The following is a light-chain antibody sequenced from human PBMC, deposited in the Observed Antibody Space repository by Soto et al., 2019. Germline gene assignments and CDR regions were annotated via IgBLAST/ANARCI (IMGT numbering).Light chain of an antibody. J-gene: IGLJ1*01. V-gene: IGLV2-14*01. Sequence: QSALTQPASVSGSPGQSITISCTGTSSDVGGYNYVSWYQQHPGKAPKLMIYDVSNRPSGVSNRFSGSKSGNTASLTISGLQAEDDADYYCSSYRSSSLYVFGTGTKLTVL. CDR2: DVS. CDR1: SSDVGGYNY. CDR3: SSYRSSSLYV.